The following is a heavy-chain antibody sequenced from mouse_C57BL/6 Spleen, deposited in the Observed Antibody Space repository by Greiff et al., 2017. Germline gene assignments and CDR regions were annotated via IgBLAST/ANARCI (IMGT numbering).Heavy chain of an antibody. CDR3: TDDGYDWYFGV. V-gene: IGHV6-3*01. Sequence: EVQVEESGGGLVQPGGSMKLSCGASGFTFSNYWMNLVRQSPEKGLEWVAQIRLKSDNYATHYAESVKGRFTISRGDSKSRVYLQKYNLRAEDTGIYSCTDDGYDWYFGVWGTRTTVSVSS. CDR2: IRLKSDNYAT. CDR1: GFTFSNYW. J-gene: IGHJ1*03.